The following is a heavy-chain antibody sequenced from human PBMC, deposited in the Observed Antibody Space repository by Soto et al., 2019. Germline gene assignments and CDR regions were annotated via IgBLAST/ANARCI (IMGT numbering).Heavy chain of an antibody. CDR2: IYHSGST. J-gene: IGHJ5*01. CDR3: ARVTGSTIYCVVTSCRSNWFDS. Sequence: SETLSLTCAVSGGSISSGGYSWSWIRQPPGKGLEWIGYIYHSGSTYYNPSLKSRVTISVDTSKNQFSLKLSSVTAADTAVYYCARVTGSTIYCVVTSCRSNWFDSWGQGTLVTVSS. V-gene: IGHV4-30-2*01. CDR1: GGSISSGGYS. D-gene: IGHD3-3*01.